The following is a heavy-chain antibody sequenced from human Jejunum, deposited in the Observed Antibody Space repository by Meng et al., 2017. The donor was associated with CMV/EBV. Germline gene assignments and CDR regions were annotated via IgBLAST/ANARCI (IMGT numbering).Heavy chain of an antibody. CDR1: GGSINGYY. D-gene: IGHD1-26*01. CDR3: TRDNLSGSYYFDY. V-gene: IGHV4-4*07. J-gene: IGHJ4*02. Sequence: QVQLQGSGPGLVKPSEPLSLTCTVSGGSINGYYCSWIRQPAGKGLEWIGRIYTSGNTNYNPSLKSRVTMSVDTSKNQFSLKLSSVTAADTAVYYCTRDNLSGSYYFDYWGQGTLVTVSS. CDR2: IYTSGNT.